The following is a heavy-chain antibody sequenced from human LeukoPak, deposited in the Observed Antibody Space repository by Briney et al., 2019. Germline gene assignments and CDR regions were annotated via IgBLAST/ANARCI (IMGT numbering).Heavy chain of an antibody. CDR3: AREWLYYYDSSGYYYGSEYFQH. D-gene: IGHD3-22*01. Sequence: GGSLRLSCAASGFTFSSYSMNWVRQAPGKGLEWVSSMSSSSSYIYYADSVKGRFTISRDNAKNSLYLQMNSLRAEDTAVYYCAREWLYYYDSSGYYYGSEYFQHWGQGTLVTVSS. J-gene: IGHJ1*01. V-gene: IGHV3-21*01. CDR1: GFTFSSYS. CDR2: MSSSSSYI.